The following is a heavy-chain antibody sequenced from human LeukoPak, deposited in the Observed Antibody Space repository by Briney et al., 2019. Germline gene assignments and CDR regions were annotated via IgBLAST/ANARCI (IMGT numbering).Heavy chain of an antibody. CDR2: INSGGYI. CDR1: GFTFSTYS. Sequence: GGSLRLPCAASGFTFSTYSMNWVRQAPGRGLEWVSSINSGGYIYYADSVKGRFTISRDNAQNSLYLQMNSLRAEDTAVYYCAREGGYCFGAGCRYFDYWGQGTLVTVSS. D-gene: IGHD2-15*01. V-gene: IGHV3-21*01. J-gene: IGHJ4*02. CDR3: AREGGYCFGAGCRYFDY.